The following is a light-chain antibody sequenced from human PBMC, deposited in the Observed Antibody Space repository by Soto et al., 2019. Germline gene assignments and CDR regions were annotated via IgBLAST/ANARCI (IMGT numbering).Light chain of an antibody. CDR1: SSDVGGYNY. CDR3: NSYTSKSTGV. CDR2: EVS. J-gene: IGLJ1*01. V-gene: IGLV2-14*01. Sequence: QSALTQPASVSGSPGQSITISCTGTSSDVGGYNYVSWYQQHPGKAPKLIIYEVSNRPSGVSNRFSGSKSGNTASLIISGLQAEDAADYYCNSYTSKSTGVFGTGTKLTVL.